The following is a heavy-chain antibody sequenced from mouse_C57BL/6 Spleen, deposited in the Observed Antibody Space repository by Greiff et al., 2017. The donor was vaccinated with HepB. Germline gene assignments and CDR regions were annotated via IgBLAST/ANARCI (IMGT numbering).Heavy chain of an antibody. CDR3: ARRNYYGSSYWYFDV. CDR1: DSEVFPIAY. V-gene: IGHV15-2*01. J-gene: IGHJ1*03. Sequence: QVQLQQSGSELRSPGSSVKLSCKDFDSEVFPIAYMSWVRQKPGHGFEWIGGILPSIGRTIYGEKFEDKATLDADTLSNTAYLELNSLTSEDSAIYYCARRNYYGSSYWYFDVWGTGTTVTVSS. CDR2: ILPSIGRT. D-gene: IGHD1-1*01.